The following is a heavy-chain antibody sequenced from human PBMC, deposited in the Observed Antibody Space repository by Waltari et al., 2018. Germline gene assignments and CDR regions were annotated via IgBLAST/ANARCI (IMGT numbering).Heavy chain of an antibody. D-gene: IGHD4-4*01. J-gene: IGHJ4*02. CDR1: GFTFSSYS. CDR2: ISSSSSTI. Sequence: EVQLVESGGGLVQPGGSLRLSCAASGFTFSSYSMNWVRQAPGKGVEWVSYISSSSSTIYYADSVKGRFTISRDNAKNSLYLQMNSLRAEDTAVYYCARDQRLQQYYFDYWGQGTLVTVSS. CDR3: ARDQRLQQYYFDY. V-gene: IGHV3-48*04.